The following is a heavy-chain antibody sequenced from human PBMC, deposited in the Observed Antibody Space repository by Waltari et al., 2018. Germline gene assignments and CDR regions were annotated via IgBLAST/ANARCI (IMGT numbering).Heavy chain of an antibody. CDR2: IYHSGST. Sequence: QLQLQESGSGLVKPSQTLSLTCAVSGGSISSGGYSCSWIRQPPGKGLEWIGYIYHSGSTYYNPSLKSRVTISVDRSKNQFSLKLSSVTAADTAVYYCAREYYDFWSGYPAGMDVWGQGTTVTVSS. CDR1: GGSISSGGYS. CDR3: AREYYDFWSGYPAGMDV. D-gene: IGHD3-3*01. J-gene: IGHJ6*02. V-gene: IGHV4-30-2*01.